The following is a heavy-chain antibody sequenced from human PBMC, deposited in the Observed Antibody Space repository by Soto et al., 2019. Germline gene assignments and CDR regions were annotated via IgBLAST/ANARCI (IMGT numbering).Heavy chain of an antibody. J-gene: IGHJ4*02. CDR2: ISYDGSNK. CDR1: GFTFSSYG. Sequence: VQLVESGGGVVQPGRSLRLSCAASGFTFSSYGMHWVRQAPGKGLEWVAVISYDGSNKYYADSVKGRFTISRDNSKNTLYLQRNSLRAEDTAVYYCANFRRQQLVQNDYWGQGTLVTVSS. CDR3: ANFRRQQLVQNDY. D-gene: IGHD6-13*01. V-gene: IGHV3-30*18.